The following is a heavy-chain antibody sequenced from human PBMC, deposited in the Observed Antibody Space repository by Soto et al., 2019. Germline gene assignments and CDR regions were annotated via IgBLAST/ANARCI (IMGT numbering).Heavy chain of an antibody. CDR3: ARGKYIGSYYFDS. CDR1: GFTFGDYW. J-gene: IGHJ4*02. CDR2: VDSDGNGA. D-gene: IGHD1-26*01. V-gene: IGHV3-74*01. Sequence: HPGGSLRLSCEVSGFTFGDYWMHWVRQAPGKGLEWVSRVDSDGNGATYADSVRGRFTISRDNAKNTLYLQITGLGVEDTAMYYCARGKYIGSYYFDSWGQGTPVTVSS.